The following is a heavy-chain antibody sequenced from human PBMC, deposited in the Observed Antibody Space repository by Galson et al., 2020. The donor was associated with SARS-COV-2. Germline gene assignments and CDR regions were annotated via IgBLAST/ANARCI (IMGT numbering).Heavy chain of an antibody. Sequence: GESLKISCVASGYIFDDYGMGWVRQGPGKGLEWVSGVNWNGGSTHYVDSVKGRFTVSRDNAKNSLHLQMNSLRAEDTALYYCVRGGCSSTSCYRGYYVDVWGKGTTVTVSS. CDR2: VNWNGGST. V-gene: IGHV3-20*04. J-gene: IGHJ6*03. CDR3: VRGGCSSTSCYRGYYVDV. D-gene: IGHD2-2*02. CDR1: GYIFDDYG.